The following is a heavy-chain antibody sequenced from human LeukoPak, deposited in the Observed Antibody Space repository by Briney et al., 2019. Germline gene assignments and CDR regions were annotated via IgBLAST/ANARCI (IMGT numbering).Heavy chain of an antibody. CDR2: IYYSGST. V-gene: IGHV4-39*01. Sequence: KPSETLSLTCTVSGGSISSSSYYWGWIRQPPGKGLEWIGSIYYSGSTYYNPSLKSRVTISVDTSKNQFSLKLSSVTAADTAVYYCARHYGGDYVPFDYWGQGTLVTVSS. CDR3: ARHYGGDYVPFDY. CDR1: GGSISSSSYY. D-gene: IGHD4-17*01. J-gene: IGHJ4*02.